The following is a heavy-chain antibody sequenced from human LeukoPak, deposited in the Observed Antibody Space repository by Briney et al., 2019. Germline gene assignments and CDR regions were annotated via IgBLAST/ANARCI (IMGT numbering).Heavy chain of an antibody. J-gene: IGHJ5*02. Sequence: ASVKVSCKASGYTFTDYFMHWVRQAPGQGLEWMGIINPRGGSTGYAQKFQGRITMTTDMSTRTVYMELSSLESEDTAVYYCARRDCVGDCYSNWFDPWGQGTLVTVSS. V-gene: IGHV1-46*01. CDR3: ARRDCVGDCYSNWFDP. CDR2: INPRGGST. CDR1: GYTFTDYF. D-gene: IGHD2-21*02.